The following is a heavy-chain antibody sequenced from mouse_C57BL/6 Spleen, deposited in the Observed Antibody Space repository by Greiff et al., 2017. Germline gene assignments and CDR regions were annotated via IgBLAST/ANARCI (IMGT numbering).Heavy chain of an antibody. CDR1: GFTFTDYY. CDR2: IRNKANGYTT. V-gene: IGHV7-3*01. CDR3: ARYDYGGCYFDY. D-gene: IGHD2-4*01. Sequence: EVKVVESGGGLVQPGGSLSLSCAASGFTFTDYYMSWVRQPPGKALEWLGFIRNKANGYTTEYSVPVKGRFTISRDNSQSILYLQVNALRAEDSATYYCARYDYGGCYFDYWGQGTTLTVSS. J-gene: IGHJ2*01.